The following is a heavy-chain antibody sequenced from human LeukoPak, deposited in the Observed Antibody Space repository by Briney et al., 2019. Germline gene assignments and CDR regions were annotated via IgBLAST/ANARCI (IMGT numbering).Heavy chain of an antibody. V-gene: IGHV1-18*01. Sequence: APVKVSCKASGYTFTSYGISWVRQAPGQGLEWMGWISAYNGNTNYAQKLQGRVTMTTDTSTSTAYMELRSLRSDDTAVYYCARRVYSSSWYYFDYWGQGTLVTVSS. CDR2: ISAYNGNT. CDR1: GYTFTSYG. J-gene: IGHJ4*02. CDR3: ARRVYSSSWYYFDY. D-gene: IGHD6-13*01.